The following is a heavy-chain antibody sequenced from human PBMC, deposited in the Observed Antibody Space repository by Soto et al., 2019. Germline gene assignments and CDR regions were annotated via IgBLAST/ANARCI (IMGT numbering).Heavy chain of an antibody. V-gene: IGHV3-9*01. Sequence: DVQLVESGGGLVQPGRSLRLSCAASGFTFDDYAMHWVRQAPGKGLEWVSGISWNSGSIGYADSVKGRFTISRDNAKNSLYLQMNSLRAEDTALYYCAKVNWNYDYYYYMDVWGKGTTVTVSS. CDR2: ISWNSGSI. CDR3: AKVNWNYDYYYYMDV. CDR1: GFTFDDYA. J-gene: IGHJ6*03. D-gene: IGHD1-1*01.